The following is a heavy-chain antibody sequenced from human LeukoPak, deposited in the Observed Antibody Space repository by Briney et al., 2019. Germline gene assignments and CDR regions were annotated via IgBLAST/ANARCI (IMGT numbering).Heavy chain of an antibody. D-gene: IGHD2-15*01. CDR2: IIPILGIA. CDR3: AREDVGYCSGGSCYSFPYYYYGMDV. J-gene: IGHJ6*02. Sequence: EASVKVSCKASGGTFSSYAISWVRQAPGQGLEWMGRIIPILGIANYAQKFQGRVTITADKSTSTAYMELSSLRSEDTARYYCAREDVGYCSGGSCYSFPYYYYGMDVWGQGTTVTVSS. V-gene: IGHV1-69*04. CDR1: GGTFSSYA.